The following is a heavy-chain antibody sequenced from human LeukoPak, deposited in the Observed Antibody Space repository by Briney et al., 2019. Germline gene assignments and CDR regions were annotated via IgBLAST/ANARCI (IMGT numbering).Heavy chain of an antibody. D-gene: IGHD1-1*01. Sequence: SETLSLTCTVSGGSISSYYWSWFRQPPGKGLEWIGYIYYSGSTNYNPSLKSRVTISVDTSKNQFSLKLSSVTAADTAVYYCARAVHDGAFDIWGQGTMVTVSS. J-gene: IGHJ3*02. CDR2: IYYSGST. V-gene: IGHV4-59*01. CDR1: GGSISSYY. CDR3: ARAVHDGAFDI.